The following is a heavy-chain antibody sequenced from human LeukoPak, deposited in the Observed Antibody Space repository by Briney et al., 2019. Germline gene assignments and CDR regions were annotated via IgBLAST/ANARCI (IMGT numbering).Heavy chain of an antibody. CDR3: ARDGYSSSWYEAYFDY. CDR1: GFTFSSYS. D-gene: IGHD6-13*01. V-gene: IGHV3-21*01. Sequence: GGSLRFSCAASGFTFSSYSMNWVRQAPGKGLEWVSSISSSSSYIYYADSVKGRFTIFRDNAKNSLYLQMNSLRAEDTAVYYCARDGYSSSWYEAYFDYWGQGTLVTVSS. CDR2: ISSSSSYI. J-gene: IGHJ4*02.